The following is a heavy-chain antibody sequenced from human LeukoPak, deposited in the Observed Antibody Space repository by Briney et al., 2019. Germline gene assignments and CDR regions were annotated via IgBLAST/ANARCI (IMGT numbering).Heavy chain of an antibody. V-gene: IGHV1-69*01. D-gene: IGHD6-13*01. CDR2: IIPIFGTA. J-gene: IGHJ4*02. Sequence: QAPEQRLEWMGGIIPIFGTANYAQKFQGRVTITADESTSTAYMELSSLRSEDTAVYYCARGSAGTTVRPFDYWGQGTLVTVSS. CDR3: ARGSAGTTVRPFDY.